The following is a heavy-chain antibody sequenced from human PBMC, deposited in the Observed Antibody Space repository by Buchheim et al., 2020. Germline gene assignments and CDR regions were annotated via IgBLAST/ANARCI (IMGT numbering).Heavy chain of an antibody. J-gene: IGHJ2*01. CDR2: ISYDGSNK. V-gene: IGHV3-30-3*01. D-gene: IGHD3-22*01. CDR1: GFTFSSYA. Sequence: QVQLVESGGGVVQPGRSLRLSCAASGFTFSSYAMHWFRQAPGKGLEWVAVISYDGSNKYYADSVKGRFTISRDNSKNTLYLQMNSLRAEDTAVYYCARVVVIRLRGWYFDLWGRGTL. CDR3: ARVVVIRLRGWYFDL.